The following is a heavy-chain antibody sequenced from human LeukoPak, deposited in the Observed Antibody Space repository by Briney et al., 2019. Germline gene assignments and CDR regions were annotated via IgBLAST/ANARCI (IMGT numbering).Heavy chain of an antibody. V-gene: IGHV4-59*04. CDR3: GRFWSGVRPPDY. CDR2: IYYSGST. J-gene: IGHJ4*02. D-gene: IGHD3-3*01. CDR1: GGSISSYY. Sequence: SETLSLTCTVSGGSISSYYWSWVRQPPGKGLEWIGSIYYSGSTYYNPSLKSRVTMSVDTSKNQLSLKLSSVTAADTAVYYCGRFWSGVRPPDYWGQGTLVTVSS.